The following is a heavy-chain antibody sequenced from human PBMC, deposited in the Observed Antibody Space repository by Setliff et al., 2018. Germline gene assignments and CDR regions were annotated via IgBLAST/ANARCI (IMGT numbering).Heavy chain of an antibody. J-gene: IGHJ3*02. CDR3: ARHAVPYYDSSNDAFDI. CDR2: IYPGDSDT. D-gene: IGHD3-22*01. CDR1: GYSFASYW. Sequence: PGESLKISCKASGYSFASYWIAWVRQMPGKGLEWMGVIYPGDSDTRYSPSFQGRVTISADKSISTAYLQWSSLKASDTAMYYCARHAVPYYDSSNDAFDIWGQGTMVTVSS. V-gene: IGHV5-51*01.